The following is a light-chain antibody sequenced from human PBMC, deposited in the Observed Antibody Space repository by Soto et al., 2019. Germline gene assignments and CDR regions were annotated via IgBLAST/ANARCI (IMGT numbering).Light chain of an antibody. Sequence: DIVLTQSPATLSLSPGERATLSCRASQSVSSYLAWYQQKPGQAPRLLIYGASSRATGIPDRFSGSGSGTDFTLTISRLEPEDFAVYYCQHYGSSPETFGQGTKVDIK. CDR1: QSVSSY. CDR2: GAS. J-gene: IGKJ1*01. CDR3: QHYGSSPET. V-gene: IGKV3-20*01.